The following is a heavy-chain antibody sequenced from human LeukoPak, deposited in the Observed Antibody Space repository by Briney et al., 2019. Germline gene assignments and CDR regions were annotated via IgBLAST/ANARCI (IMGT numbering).Heavy chain of an antibody. CDR3: AREHYFYHMDA. CDR1: GFTFSNFW. V-gene: IGHV3-7*01. Sequence: PGGSLRLSCAAAGFTFSNFWMSWVRQAPGKGLEWVANVNQGGTGKYYVDSVKGRFTISRDNAENSLCLQMNSLRAEDTAVYYCAREHYFYHMDAWGEGTTVTVSS. CDR2: VNQGGTGK. J-gene: IGHJ6*03.